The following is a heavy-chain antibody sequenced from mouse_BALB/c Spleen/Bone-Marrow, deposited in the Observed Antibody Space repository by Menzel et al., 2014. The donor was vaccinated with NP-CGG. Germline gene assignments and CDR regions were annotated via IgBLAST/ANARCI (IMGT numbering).Heavy chain of an antibody. CDR3: TRDGKGNYDYAMDY. Sequence: EVQLVESGGGLVKLGGSLKLSCAASGFTFSSYTMSWVRQTPEKRLEWVATISSGGSYTYYPDSVKGRFTIPRDNAKNTLYLQMSSLKSEDTAMYYCTRDGKGNYDYAMDYWGQGTSVTVSS. CDR1: GFTFSSYT. V-gene: IGHV5-6-4*01. J-gene: IGHJ4*01. D-gene: IGHD2-1*01. CDR2: ISSGGSYT.